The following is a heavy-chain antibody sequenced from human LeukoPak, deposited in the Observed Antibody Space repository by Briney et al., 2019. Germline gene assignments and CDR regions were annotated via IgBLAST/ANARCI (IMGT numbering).Heavy chain of an antibody. Sequence: SETLSLTCTVSGGSISNYYWSWIRQPAGKGLEWIGRIYSSGSTNYNPSLKSRVTISVDTSKNQFSLRVISVTAADTAVYYCARQVVAAATTFDYWGQGTLVTVSS. CDR3: ARQVVAAATTFDY. D-gene: IGHD2-15*01. J-gene: IGHJ4*02. CDR1: GGSISNYY. CDR2: IYSSGST. V-gene: IGHV4-4*07.